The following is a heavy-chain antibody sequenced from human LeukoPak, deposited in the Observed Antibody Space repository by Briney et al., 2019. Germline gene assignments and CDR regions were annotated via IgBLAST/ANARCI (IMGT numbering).Heavy chain of an antibody. V-gene: IGHV4-59*01. CDR3: ARGASDYDFWSGTSDV. Sequence: PSETLSLTCTVSGGSISSYYWRWIRQPPGKGREWIGYIYYSGSTNYNPSLKSRVTISVDTSKNQFSLKLSSVTAADTAVYYCARGASDYDFWSGTSDVWGKGTTVTVSS. D-gene: IGHD3-3*01. CDR1: GGSISSYY. CDR2: IYYSGST. J-gene: IGHJ6*04.